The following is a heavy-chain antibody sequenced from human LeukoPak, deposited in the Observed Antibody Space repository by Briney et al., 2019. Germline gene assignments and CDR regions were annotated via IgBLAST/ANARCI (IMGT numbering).Heavy chain of an antibody. J-gene: IGHJ4*02. CDR3: ARGPAADY. Sequence: PSETLSLTCAVYGGSFSGYYWSWIRQPPGKGLEWIGEINHSGSTNYNPSLKSRVTISVDTSKNQFSLKLSSVTAADTAVYYCARGPAADYWGQGTLLNVSS. CDR2: INHSGST. CDR1: GGSFSGYY. V-gene: IGHV4-34*01. D-gene: IGHD2-15*01.